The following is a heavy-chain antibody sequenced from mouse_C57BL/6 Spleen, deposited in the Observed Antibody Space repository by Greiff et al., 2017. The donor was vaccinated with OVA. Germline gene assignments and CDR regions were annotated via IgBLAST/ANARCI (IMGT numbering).Heavy chain of an antibody. J-gene: IGHJ1*03. CDR1: GYTFTSYW. V-gene: IGHV1-72*01. CDR3: ARSVYYYGSSYWYFDV. D-gene: IGHD1-1*01. Sequence: QVQLKQPGAELVKPGASVKLSCKASGYTFTSYWMHWVKQRPGRGLEWIGRIDPNSGGTKYNEKFKSKATLTVDKPSSTAYMQLSSLTSEDSAVYYCARSVYYYGSSYWYFDVWGTGTTVTVSS. CDR2: IDPNSGGT.